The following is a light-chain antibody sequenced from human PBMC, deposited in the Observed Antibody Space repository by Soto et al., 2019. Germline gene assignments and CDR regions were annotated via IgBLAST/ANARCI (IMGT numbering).Light chain of an antibody. Sequence: ETVMTQSPATMSVSPGEGATLSCSASQTINNNLAWYQQKPGQAPRLLIYGASRRATGVPARFSGSGSGTEFTLTISSLQSEDFAVYYCQHYNNGPRFGQGTKVDIK. CDR3: QHYNNGPR. CDR1: QTINNN. CDR2: GAS. V-gene: IGKV3-15*01. J-gene: IGKJ1*01.